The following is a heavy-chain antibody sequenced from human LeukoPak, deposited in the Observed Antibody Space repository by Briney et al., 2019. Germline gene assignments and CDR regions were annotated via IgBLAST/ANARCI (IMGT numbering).Heavy chain of an antibody. D-gene: IGHD3-3*01. V-gene: IGHV1-69*13. Sequence: SVKVSCKASGGTFSSYAISWVRQAPGQGLEWMGGIIPIFGTANYAQKFQGRVTITADESTSTAYMELSSLRSEDAAVYYCARGAYYDFWSGYHLYYWGQGTLVTVSS. CDR1: GGTFSSYA. CDR3: ARGAYYDFWSGYHLYY. CDR2: IIPIFGTA. J-gene: IGHJ4*02.